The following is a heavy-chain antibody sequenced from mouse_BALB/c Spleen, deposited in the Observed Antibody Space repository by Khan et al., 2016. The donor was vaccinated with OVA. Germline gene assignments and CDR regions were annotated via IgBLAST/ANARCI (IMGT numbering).Heavy chain of an antibody. CDR3: ASRYTNPFAY. CDR1: GFNIKDTY. Sequence: EVQLQQSRAELLKPGASVKLSCTSSGFNIKDTYMHWVKQRPEQGLEWIGRIDPANGDTKYDPKFQGKATITADTSSNTAYLQLSSLTSDDTAVYYCASRYTNPFAYWGQGTLVTVSA. CDR2: IDPANGDT. V-gene: IGHV14-3*02. J-gene: IGHJ3*01. D-gene: IGHD2-5*01.